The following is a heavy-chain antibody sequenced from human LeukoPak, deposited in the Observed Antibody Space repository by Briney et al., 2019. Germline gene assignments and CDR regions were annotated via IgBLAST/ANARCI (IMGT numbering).Heavy chain of an antibody. CDR3: ARTYSSGSANYYYYYGMDV. CDR1: GGTFSSYT. CDR2: IIPILGIA. V-gene: IGHV1-69*02. J-gene: IGHJ6*02. Sequence: SVKVSCKASGGTFSSYTISWVRQAPGQGLEWMGRIIPILGIANYAQKFQGRVTITADKSTSTAYMELSSLRSEDTAVYYCARTYSSGSANYYYYYGMDVWGRGTTVTVSS. D-gene: IGHD6-19*01.